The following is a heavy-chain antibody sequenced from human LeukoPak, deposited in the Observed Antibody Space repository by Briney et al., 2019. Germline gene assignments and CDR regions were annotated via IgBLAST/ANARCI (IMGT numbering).Heavy chain of an antibody. CDR1: GGSISSSNW. V-gene: IGHV4-4*02. Sequence: SETLSLTCAVSGGSISSSNWWSWVRQPPGKGLEWIGEIYHSGSTNYNPSLKSRVTISVDTSKNQFSLKLSSVTAADTAVYYCARGSLAVLGFLGRNLRNWFDPWGQGTLVTVSS. D-gene: IGHD6-6*01. J-gene: IGHJ5*02. CDR2: IYHSGST. CDR3: ARGSLAVLGFLGRNLRNWFDP.